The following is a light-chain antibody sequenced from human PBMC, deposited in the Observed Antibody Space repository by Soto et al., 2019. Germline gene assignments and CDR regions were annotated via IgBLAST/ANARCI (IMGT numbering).Light chain of an antibody. CDR3: QHYRTA. J-gene: IGKJ4*01. CDR2: GAS. V-gene: IGKV3-20*01. CDR1: QSVSSSY. Sequence: EIVLTQSPGTLSLSPGERATLSCRASQSVSSSYLAWYQQKPGQPPRLLIYGASSRATGIPDRFSGSGSGTYFTLPITRLEPEDFAVYYCQHYRTAYGGGTKVEIK.